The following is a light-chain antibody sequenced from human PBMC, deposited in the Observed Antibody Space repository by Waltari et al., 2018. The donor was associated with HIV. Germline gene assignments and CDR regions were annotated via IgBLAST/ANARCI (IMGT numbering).Light chain of an antibody. CDR1: QSVNANF. Sequence: ELVSTQSPGTLSLSPGERATLSCRASQSVNANFFAWYQQRPGQAPRLLIPDRFSGSGSGTDFTLTISRLEPEDFAVYYCHQYSNSPSTFGQGTTLDIK. V-gene: IGKV3-20*01. J-gene: IGKJ2*01. CDR3: HQYSNSPST.